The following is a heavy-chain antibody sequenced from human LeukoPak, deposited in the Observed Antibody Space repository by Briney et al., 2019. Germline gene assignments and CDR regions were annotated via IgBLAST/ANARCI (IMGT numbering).Heavy chain of an antibody. CDR2: IHPGDSDT. CDR1: GYSFTTYW. Sequence: GESLKISCKGSGYSFTTYWLGWVRQMPGKGLEWMGIIHPGDSDTRYSPSFQGQVTISADRSIGTAYLQWSSLKASDTDMYYCARQGGTAAAGAFNYWGQGTLVTVSS. CDR3: ARQGGTAAAGAFNY. J-gene: IGHJ4*02. V-gene: IGHV5-51*01. D-gene: IGHD6-13*01.